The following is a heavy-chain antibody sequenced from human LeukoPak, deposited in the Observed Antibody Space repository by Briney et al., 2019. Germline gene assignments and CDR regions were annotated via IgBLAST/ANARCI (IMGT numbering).Heavy chain of an antibody. CDR2: IYYSGST. CDR3: ARIDSSGWNEAGGTFDF. CDR1: GGSISSSSYY. J-gene: IGHJ3*01. D-gene: IGHD6-19*01. Sequence: SETLSLTCTVSGGSISSSSYYWGWIRQPPGKGLEWIGSIYYSGSTYYNPSLKSRVTISVDTSKNQFSLKLSFVTAADTAVYYCARIDSSGWNEAGGTFDFWGQGTMVTVSS. V-gene: IGHV4-39*01.